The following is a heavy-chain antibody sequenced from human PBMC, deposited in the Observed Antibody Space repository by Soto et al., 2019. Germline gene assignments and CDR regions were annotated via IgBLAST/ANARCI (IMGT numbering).Heavy chain of an antibody. V-gene: IGHV4-4*02. J-gene: IGHJ3*02. D-gene: IGHD3-22*01. CDR1: GGSISSSNW. CDR2: IYHSGST. CDR3: ARDHVYYDSSGYSQHYAFDI. Sequence: SETLSLTCAVSGGSISSSNWWSWVRQPPGKGLEWIGEIYHSGSTNYNPSLKSRVTISVDTSKNQFSPKLSSVTAADTAVYYCARDHVYYDSSGYSQHYAFDIWGQGTMVTVSS.